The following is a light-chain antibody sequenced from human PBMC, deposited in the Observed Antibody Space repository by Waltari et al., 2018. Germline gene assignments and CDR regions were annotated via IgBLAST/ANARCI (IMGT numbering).Light chain of an antibody. CDR1: NIETTS. V-gene: IGLV3-21*04. J-gene: IGLJ3*02. CDR3: QVWDDFIDSGV. Sequence: YVVTQPPSVSVTPGQTATLTCGGENIETTSVNWYQQKPGQAPFLVMFYDNDRPAGSPERFSGSNSGNTATLTINWVEAGDEADYHCQVWDDFIDSGVFGGGTRLSVL. CDR2: YDN.